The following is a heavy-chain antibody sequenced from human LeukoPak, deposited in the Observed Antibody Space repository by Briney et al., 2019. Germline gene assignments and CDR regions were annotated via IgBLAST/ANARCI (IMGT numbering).Heavy chain of an antibody. J-gene: IGHJ4*02. D-gene: IGHD1-26*01. CDR3: ARENSGSYREFDY. V-gene: IGHV4-4*07. CDR1: GGSISSYY. Sequence: SETLSLTCTVSGGSISSYYWSWIRQPAGKGLEWIGRIYTSGSTNYNASLKSRVSMAVDTSKNQFSLKLSSVTAADTAVFYCARENSGSYREFDYWGQGTLVTVSS. CDR2: IYTSGST.